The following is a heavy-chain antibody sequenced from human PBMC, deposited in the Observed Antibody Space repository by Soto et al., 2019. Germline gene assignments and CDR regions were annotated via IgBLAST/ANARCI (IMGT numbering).Heavy chain of an antibody. CDR2: IFHTGST. CDR1: GGSISSGNFS. Sequence: SETLSLTCTVSGGSISSGNFSWTWIRQPPGKGLEWIAYIFHTGSTFYNSSLKPRVSISVNRSKNQFSPKLKSVTETDTAVYYCARVKVGDLFRFNWFFDLWGRGTLVTVSS. D-gene: IGHD3-3*01. J-gene: IGHJ2*01. V-gene: IGHV4-30-2*01. CDR3: ARVKVGDLFRFNWFFDL.